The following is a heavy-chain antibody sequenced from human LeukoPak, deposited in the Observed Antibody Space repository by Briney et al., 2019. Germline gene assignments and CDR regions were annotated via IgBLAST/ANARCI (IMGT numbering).Heavy chain of an antibody. D-gene: IGHD7-27*01. CDR1: GGSISSSSYY. J-gene: IGHJ4*02. Sequence: PSETLSLTCTVSGGSISSSSYYWGWIRQPPGKGLEWIGSIYYSGSTYYNPSLKSRVTISVDTSKNQFSLKLSSVTAADTAVYYCARDLLNWGLLDYWGQGTLVTVSS. CDR2: IYYSGST. V-gene: IGHV4-39*07. CDR3: ARDLLNWGLLDY.